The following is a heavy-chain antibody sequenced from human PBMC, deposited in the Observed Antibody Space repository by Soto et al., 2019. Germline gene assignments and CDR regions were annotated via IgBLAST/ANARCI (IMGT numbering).Heavy chain of an antibody. V-gene: IGHV1-69*04. D-gene: IGHD4-4*01. Sequence: ASVKVSCKASGGTFSSYTISWVRQAPGQGLEWMGRIIPILGIANYAQKFQGRGTFTVDKSTSKAYMELSSLRSEDTAMYYCARDRGRDYSNYCEYKYYYYYYMDVWGKGTTVTVSS. J-gene: IGHJ6*03. CDR1: GGTFSSYT. CDR3: ARDRGRDYSNYCEYKYYYYYYMDV. CDR2: IIPILGIA.